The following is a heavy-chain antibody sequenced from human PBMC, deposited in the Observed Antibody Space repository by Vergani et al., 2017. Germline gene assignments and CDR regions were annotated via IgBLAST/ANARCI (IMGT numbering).Heavy chain of an antibody. Sequence: QVQLVQSGAEVKKPGASVKVSCQASGYSFTGYYMHWVRQAPGQGLEWMGWINPNSGGTNYAQKFQGWVTMTRDTSISTAYMELSRLRSDDTAVYYCARGMYYYGSGSTLDGMDVWGQGTTVTVSS. CDR3: ARGMYYYGSGSTLDGMDV. CDR2: INPNSGGT. V-gene: IGHV1-2*04. CDR1: GYSFTGYY. J-gene: IGHJ6*02. D-gene: IGHD3-10*01.